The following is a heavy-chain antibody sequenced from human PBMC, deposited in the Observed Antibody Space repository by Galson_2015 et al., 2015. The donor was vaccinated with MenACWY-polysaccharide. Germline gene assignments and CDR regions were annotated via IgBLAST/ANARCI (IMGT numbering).Heavy chain of an antibody. CDR2: IYPGDSDT. J-gene: IGHJ4*02. D-gene: IGHD3-9*01. V-gene: IGHV5-51*03. Sequence: QSGAEVKKPGESLTISCKGSGYSFTSYWIGWVRQMPGKGLEWMGIIYPGDSDTRYSPSFQGQVTISANKSISTAYLQWSSLKASDTGMYYSARLVSLTGYPDYWGQGTLVTVSS. CDR3: ARLVSLTGYPDY. CDR1: GYSFTSYW.